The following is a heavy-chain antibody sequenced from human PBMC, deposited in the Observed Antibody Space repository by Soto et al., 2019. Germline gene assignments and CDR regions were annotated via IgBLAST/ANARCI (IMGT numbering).Heavy chain of an antibody. CDR3: ARAYVVRGVIIDYFDY. J-gene: IGHJ4*02. V-gene: IGHV4-31*03. CDR2: IYYSGST. D-gene: IGHD3-10*01. CDR1: GGSISSGGYY. Sequence: QVQLQESGPGLVKPSQTLSLTCTVSGGSISSGGYYWSWIRQHPGKGLEWIGYIYYSGSTYYNQSLKSRVTISVDTSKNQFSLKLSSVTAADTAVYYCARAYVVRGVIIDYFDYWGQGTLVTVSS.